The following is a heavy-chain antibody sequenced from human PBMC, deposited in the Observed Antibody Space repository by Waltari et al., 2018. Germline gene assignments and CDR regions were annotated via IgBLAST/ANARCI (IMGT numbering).Heavy chain of an antibody. CDR1: GGSISSYS. J-gene: IGHJ4*02. Sequence: QVQLQESGPGLVKPSETLSLTCTVSGGSISSYSWSWIRQPPGKGLEWIGNIYYRGSTNYNPSLKSRVTISVDTSKNQFSLKLSSVTAADTAVYYCARVRRITMAHGPQLEGYYFDYWGQGTLVTVSS. CDR2: IYYRGST. CDR3: ARVRRITMAHGPQLEGYYFDY. D-gene: IGHD3-10*01. V-gene: IGHV4-59*01.